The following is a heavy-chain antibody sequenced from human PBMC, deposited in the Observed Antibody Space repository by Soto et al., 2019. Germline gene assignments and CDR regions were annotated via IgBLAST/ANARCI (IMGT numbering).Heavy chain of an antibody. V-gene: IGHV3-7*01. CDR1: GFTFSSYW. CDR3: ARDPVLLPAAGYYYYYGMDV. J-gene: IGHJ6*02. Sequence: PGGSLRLSCAASGFTFSSYWMSRVRQAPGKGLEWVANIKQDGSEKYYVDSVKGRFTISRDNAKNSLYLQMNSLRAEDTAVYYCARDPVLLPAAGYYYYYGMDVWGQGTTVTVSS. D-gene: IGHD2-2*01. CDR2: IKQDGSEK.